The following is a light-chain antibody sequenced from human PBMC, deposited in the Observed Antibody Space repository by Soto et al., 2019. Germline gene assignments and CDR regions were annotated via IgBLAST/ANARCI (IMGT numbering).Light chain of an antibody. Sequence: QSVLTQPPSASGTPGQRVTISCSGSSSNIGSNTVNWDQQLPGTAPKLLIYSNNQRPSGVPDRFSGSKSGTSASLAISGLQSEDEADYYCAAWDDSLNGLMVFGGGTKVTVL. CDR1: SSNIGSNT. CDR3: AAWDDSLNGLMV. CDR2: SNN. J-gene: IGLJ3*02. V-gene: IGLV1-44*01.